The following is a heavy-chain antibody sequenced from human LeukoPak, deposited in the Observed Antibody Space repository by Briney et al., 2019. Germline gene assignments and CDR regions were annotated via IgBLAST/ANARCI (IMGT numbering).Heavy chain of an antibody. V-gene: IGHV3-15*01. CDR3: TTDPLYSSSWLSDAFDI. CDR2: FKSKTDGGTT. CDR1: GFTFSNAW. J-gene: IGHJ3*02. Sequence: GGSLRLSCAASGFTFSNAWMSWVRQAPGKGRVGVVHFKSKTDGGTTDYAAPVKGRFTISRDDSKNTLYLQMNSLKTEDTAVYYCTTDPLYSSSWLSDAFDIWGQGTMVTVSS. D-gene: IGHD6-13*01.